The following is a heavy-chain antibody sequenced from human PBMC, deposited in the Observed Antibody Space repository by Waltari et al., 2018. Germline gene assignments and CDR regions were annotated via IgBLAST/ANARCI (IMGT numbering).Heavy chain of an antibody. CDR2: LRSDGRVT. CDR3: LRGADL. D-gene: IGHD3-3*01. Sequence: EVQLVESGGGLVQPGGSLRLSCAASGVSFITSCMHWVRQAPVAGLVWGSRLRSDGRVTNYAGSVKGRCTNSGESAKNTLYLQMNSLRAEDTAVYYWLRGADLRGQGFPVFVSS. CDR1: GVSFITSC. V-gene: IGHV3-74*01. J-gene: IGHJ4*02.